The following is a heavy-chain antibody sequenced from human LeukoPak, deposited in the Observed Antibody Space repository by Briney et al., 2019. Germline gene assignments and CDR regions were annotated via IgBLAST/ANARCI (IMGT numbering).Heavy chain of an antibody. V-gene: IGHV3-23*01. CDR1: GFTFSSYG. CDR3: ARTGWGDGYNYKSPFDY. J-gene: IGHJ4*02. D-gene: IGHD5-24*01. Sequence: GGSLRLSCAASGFTFSSYGMSWVRQAPGKGLEWVSAISGSGGSTYYADSVKGRSTISRDNSKNTLYLQMNSLRAEDTAIYDCARTGWGDGYNYKSPFDYWGQGTLVTVSS. CDR2: ISGSGGST.